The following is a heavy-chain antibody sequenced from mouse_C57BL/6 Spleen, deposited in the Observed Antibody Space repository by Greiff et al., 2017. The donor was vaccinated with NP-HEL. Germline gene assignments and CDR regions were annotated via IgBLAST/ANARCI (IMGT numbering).Heavy chain of an antibody. V-gene: IGHV1-15*01. CDR3: TLAYYRKYGGFAD. J-gene: IGHJ3*01. CDR1: GYTFTDYE. Sequence: VQLQQSGAELVRPGASVTLSCKASGYTFTDYEMHWVKQTPVHGLEWIGAIDPETGGTDYNQKFKGKAILTADKSSSTAYMELRSLTSEDSAVYNGTLAYYRKYGGFADWGQGTLVTVSA. D-gene: IGHD2-5*01. CDR2: IDPETGGT.